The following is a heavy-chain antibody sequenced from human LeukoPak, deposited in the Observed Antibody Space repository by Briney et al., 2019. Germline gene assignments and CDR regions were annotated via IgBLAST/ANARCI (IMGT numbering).Heavy chain of an antibody. CDR1: GFTFSSYA. D-gene: IGHD1-26*01. V-gene: IGHV3-30*04. J-gene: IGHJ4*02. CDR3: AESPGSYPDY. CDR2: ISYDGSNK. Sequence: PGGSLRLSCAASGFTFSSYAMHWVRQAPGKGLEWVAVISYDGSNKYYADSVKGRFTISRDNSKNTLYLQMNSLRAEDTAVYYCAESPGSYPDYWGQGTLVTVSS.